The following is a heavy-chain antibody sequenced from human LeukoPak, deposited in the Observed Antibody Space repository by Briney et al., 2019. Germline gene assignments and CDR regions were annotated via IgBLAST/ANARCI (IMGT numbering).Heavy chain of an antibody. CDR3: AKKRGYYDRSGYCDY. CDR1: GFTFSSYA. J-gene: IGHJ4*02. D-gene: IGHD3-22*01. CDR2: IYFSGGST. V-gene: IGHV3-23*05. Sequence: AGSLTLSCAASGFTFSSYAMSWVRQPPGKGLEWVSAIYFSGGSTYYAYSMNGRFTISRDNSKNTLYLQMNSLRAEDTAVYCCAKKRGYYDRSGYCDYWGQGTLVTVSS.